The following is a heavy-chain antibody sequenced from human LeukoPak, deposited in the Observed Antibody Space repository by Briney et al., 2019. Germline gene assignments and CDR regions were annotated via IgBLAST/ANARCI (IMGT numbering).Heavy chain of an antibody. V-gene: IGHV4-38-2*02. D-gene: IGHD6-6*01. J-gene: IGHJ5*02. CDR1: GYSISSGYY. CDR3: AGGRYSSSSGFQFDP. Sequence: SETLSLTCTVSGYSISSGYYWGWIRQPPGEGLEWIGSIYHSGSTYYNPSLKSRVTISVDTSKNQFSLKLSSVTAADTAVYYCAGGRYSSSSGFQFDPWGQGTLVTVSS. CDR2: IYHSGST.